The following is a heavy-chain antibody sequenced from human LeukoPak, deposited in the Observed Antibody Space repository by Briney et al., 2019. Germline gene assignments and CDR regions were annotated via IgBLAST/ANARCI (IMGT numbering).Heavy chain of an antibody. Sequence: GESLKISCQGSGYSFNSYWIGWVRQMPGKGLEWMGIIYPGDSDTTYSPSFQGQVTFSADKSISTAYLQWSSLKASDTAIYYCARVGVRGVNGRAYFDYWGQGTLVTVSS. CDR2: IYPGDSDT. CDR3: ARVGVRGVNGRAYFDY. D-gene: IGHD3-10*01. V-gene: IGHV5-51*01. CDR1: GYSFNSYW. J-gene: IGHJ4*02.